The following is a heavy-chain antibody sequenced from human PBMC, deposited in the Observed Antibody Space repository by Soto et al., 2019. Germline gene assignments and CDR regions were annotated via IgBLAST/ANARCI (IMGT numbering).Heavy chain of an antibody. CDR2: INPNSGGT. Sequence: ASVKVSCKASGYTFTGYYMHWVRQAPGQGLEWMGWINPNSGGTNYAQKFQGWVTMTRDTSISTAYMEVSRLRPDDTAVYYCARGCSSTSCYSLYGMDVWGQGTTVTVSS. V-gene: IGHV1-2*04. J-gene: IGHJ6*02. D-gene: IGHD2-2*01. CDR3: ARGCSSTSCYSLYGMDV. CDR1: GYTFTGYY.